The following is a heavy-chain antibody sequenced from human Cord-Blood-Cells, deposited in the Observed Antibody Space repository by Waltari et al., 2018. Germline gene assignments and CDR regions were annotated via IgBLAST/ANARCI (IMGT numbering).Heavy chain of an antibody. V-gene: IGHV3-21*01. D-gene: IGHD6-13*01. CDR3: ARDSTAAARPYPYYYYGMDV. CDR1: GFTFSSYS. CDR2: ISSSSSYI. Sequence: EVQLVESGGGLVKPGGSLRLPCAASGFTFSSYSMNWVRQAPGKGLEWVSSISSSSSYIYYDRSVNRRFTISRDNAKNSLYLQMNSLGAEDTAVYYCARDSTAAARPYPYYYYGMDVWGQGTTVTVSS. J-gene: IGHJ6*02.